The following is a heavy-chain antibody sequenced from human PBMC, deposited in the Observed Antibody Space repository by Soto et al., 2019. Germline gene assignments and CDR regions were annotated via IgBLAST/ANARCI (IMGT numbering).Heavy chain of an antibody. V-gene: IGHV4-59*01. CDR2: IYYSGST. CDR3: AREGCSSTSCYPPYYYYGMDV. D-gene: IGHD2-2*01. Sequence: PSETLSLTCAVYGGSFIGYYWSCVRHPPWKWREWIGYIYYSGSTNYNPSLKSRVTISVDTSKNQFSLKLSSVTAADTAVYYCAREGCSSTSCYPPYYYYGMDVWGQGTTVTVSS. J-gene: IGHJ6*02. CDR1: GGSFIGYY.